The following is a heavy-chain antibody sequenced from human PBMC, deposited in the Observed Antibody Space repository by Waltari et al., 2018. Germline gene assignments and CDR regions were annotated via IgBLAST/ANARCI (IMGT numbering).Heavy chain of an antibody. Sequence: QLQLQESGPGLVQPSETLSRTCTVSGGSISSSSYYWGWIRQPPGKGLEWIGSIYYSGSTYYNPSLKSRVTISVDTSKNQFSLKLSSVTAADTAVYYCARETAAGTNWFDPWGQGTLVTVSS. CDR2: IYYSGST. J-gene: IGHJ5*02. D-gene: IGHD6-13*01. CDR3: ARETAAGTNWFDP. CDR1: GGSISSSSYY. V-gene: IGHV4-39*07.